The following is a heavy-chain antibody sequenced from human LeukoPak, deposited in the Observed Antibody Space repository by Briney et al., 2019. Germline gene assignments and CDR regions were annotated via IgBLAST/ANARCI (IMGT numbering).Heavy chain of an antibody. Sequence: GRSLRLSCAASGFTFSSYWMHWVRQAPGKGLVWVSRINSDGSSTNYADSVKGRFTISRDNSKNTLYLQMNSLRAADTAVYYCAKEQDYYGSGSFFFDYWGQGTLVTVSS. CDR3: AKEQDYYGSGSFFFDY. J-gene: IGHJ4*02. D-gene: IGHD3-10*01. CDR1: GFTFSSYW. V-gene: IGHV3-74*01. CDR2: INSDGSST.